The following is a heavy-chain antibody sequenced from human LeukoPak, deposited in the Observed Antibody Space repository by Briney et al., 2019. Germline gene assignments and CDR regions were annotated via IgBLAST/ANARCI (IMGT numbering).Heavy chain of an antibody. V-gene: IGHV3-30-3*01. D-gene: IGHD3-3*01. J-gene: IGHJ6*02. CDR2: ISYDGSNK. CDR1: GFTFSSYA. CDR3: ARSRITIFGVVRLASYYYGMGV. Sequence: PGGSLRLSCAASGFTFSSYAMHWVRQAPGKGLEWVAVISYDGSNKYYADSVKGRFTISRDNSKNTLYLQMNSLRAEDTAVYYCARSRITIFGVVRLASYYYGMGVWGQGTTVTVSS.